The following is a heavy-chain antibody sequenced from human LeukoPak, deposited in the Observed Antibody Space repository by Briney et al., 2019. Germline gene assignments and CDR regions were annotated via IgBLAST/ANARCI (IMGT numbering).Heavy chain of an antibody. CDR1: GYSISSGYY. J-gene: IGHJ4*02. V-gene: IGHV4-38-2*01. CDR3: ARGPTYDFWSGYFDY. CDR2: IYHSGST. D-gene: IGHD3-3*01. Sequence: SETLSLTCAVSGYSISSGYYWGWIRQPPGKGLEWIGSIYHSGSTYYNPSLKSRVTISVDTSKNQFSLKLSSVTAADTAVYYCARGPTYDFWSGYFDYWGQGTLVTVSS.